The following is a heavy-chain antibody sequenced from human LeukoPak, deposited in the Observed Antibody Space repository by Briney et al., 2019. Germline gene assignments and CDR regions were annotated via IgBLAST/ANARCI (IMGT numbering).Heavy chain of an antibody. Sequence: GGSLRLSCAASGFTFKLYWMHWVRQVPGKRPVWVSRINDDGSDTIYADSVRGRFTISRDNAKNSLYLQMNSLRAEDTAVYYCARADRRYYDILTVSLYFDYWGQGTLVTVSS. CDR3: ARADRRYYDILTVSLYFDY. J-gene: IGHJ4*02. V-gene: IGHV3-74*01. CDR1: GFTFKLYW. D-gene: IGHD3-9*01. CDR2: INDDGSDT.